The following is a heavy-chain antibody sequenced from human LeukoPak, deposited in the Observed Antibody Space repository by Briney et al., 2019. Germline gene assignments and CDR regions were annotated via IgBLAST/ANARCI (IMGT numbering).Heavy chain of an antibody. D-gene: IGHD4-17*01. CDR3: ARDQLGGDPDDYYYYYMDV. CDR1: GFIFGDYA. Sequence: GGSLRLSCTTSGFIFGDYAMSWFRQAPGKGLEWVGFIRSKTYGGAIEYSASVKGRFTISRDDSKSIAYLQMNSLKTEDTAVYYCARDQLGGDPDDYYYYYMDVWGKGTTVIVSS. V-gene: IGHV3-49*03. J-gene: IGHJ6*03. CDR2: IRSKTYGGAI.